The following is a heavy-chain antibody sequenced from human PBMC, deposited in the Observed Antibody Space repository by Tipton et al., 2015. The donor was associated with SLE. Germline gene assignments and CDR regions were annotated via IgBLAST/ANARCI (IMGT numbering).Heavy chain of an antibody. D-gene: IGHD2-2*01. J-gene: IGHJ6*02. CDR2: ISRSSSYI. Sequence: SLRLSCAASGFTFSSYSMNWVRQAPGKGLEWVSSISRSSSYIYYADSVKGRFTISRDNAKNSLYLQMNSLRAEDTAVYYCASLSTSGGSGMDVWGQGTTVTVSS. CDR3: ASLSTSGGSGMDV. V-gene: IGHV3-21*01. CDR1: GFTFSSYS.